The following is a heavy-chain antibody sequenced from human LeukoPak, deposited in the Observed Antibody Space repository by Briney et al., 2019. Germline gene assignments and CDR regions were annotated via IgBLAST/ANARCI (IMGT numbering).Heavy chain of an antibody. CDR3: ARVGYDSSGHTPGY. D-gene: IGHD3-22*01. CDR2: ISSSSSYI. J-gene: IGHJ4*02. CDR1: GFTFGSYA. Sequence: PGGSLRLSCAASGFTFGSYAMSWVRQAPGKGLEWVSSISSSSSYIYYADSVKGRFTISRDNAKNSLYLQMNSLRAEDTAVYYCARVGYDSSGHTPGYWGQGTLVTVSS. V-gene: IGHV3-21*01.